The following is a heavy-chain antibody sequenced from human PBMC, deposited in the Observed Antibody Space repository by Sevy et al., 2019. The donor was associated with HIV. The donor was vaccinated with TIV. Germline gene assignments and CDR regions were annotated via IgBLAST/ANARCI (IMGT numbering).Heavy chain of an antibody. CDR2: INHSGST. J-gene: IGHJ5*02. D-gene: IGHD6-19*01. CDR3: ARDRLRAVAGKLDP. CDR1: GGSFSGYY. V-gene: IGHV4-34*01. Sequence: SKTLSLTCAVYGGSFSGYYWSWIRQPPGKGLEWIGEINHSGSTNYNPSLKSRVTISVDTSKNQFSLKLSSVTAADTAVYYCARDRLRAVAGKLDPWGQGTLVTVSS.